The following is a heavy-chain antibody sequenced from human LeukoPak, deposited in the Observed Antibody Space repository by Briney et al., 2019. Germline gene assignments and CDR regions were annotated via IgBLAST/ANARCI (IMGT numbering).Heavy chain of an antibody. D-gene: IGHD6-13*01. V-gene: IGHV3-48*01. CDR2: INGGGSPI. Sequence: GGSLRLSCAASGFAFSRDSMNWVRQAPGKGLEWVAYINGGGSPIYYADSVKGRFTISRDNSKNTLYLQMNSLRAEDTAVYYCAKSLRQLVKSLVSPGYYWGQGTLVTVSS. CDR1: GFAFSRDS. CDR3: AKSLRQLVKSLVSPGYY. J-gene: IGHJ4*02.